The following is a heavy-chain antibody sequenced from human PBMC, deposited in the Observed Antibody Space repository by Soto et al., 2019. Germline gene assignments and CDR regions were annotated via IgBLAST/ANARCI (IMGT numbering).Heavy chain of an antibody. CDR3: ARGWNYLEPFDY. Sequence: GVSLRLSCAASGFTFSSYEMNWVRQAPGKRLEWVSYISRSGSAIYYADSVKGRFTISRDNAKNSLELQRYSLRAEATAFYDCARGWNYLEPFDYWGQGTLVTVSA. CDR2: ISRSGSAI. CDR1: GFTFSSYE. D-gene: IGHD1-7*01. V-gene: IGHV3-48*03. J-gene: IGHJ4*02.